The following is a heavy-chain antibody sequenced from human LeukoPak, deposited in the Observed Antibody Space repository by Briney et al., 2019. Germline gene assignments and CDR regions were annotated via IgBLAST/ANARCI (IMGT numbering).Heavy chain of an antibody. V-gene: IGHV4-59*01. Sequence: SETLSLTCTASGGSISSYYWSWIRQPPGKGLEWIGYIYYSGSTNYNPSLKSRVTISVDTSKNQFSPKLSSVTAADTAVYYCARDSTYYDSSGYHDAFDIWGQGTMVTVS. CDR1: GGSISSYY. D-gene: IGHD3-22*01. CDR3: ARDSTYYDSSGYHDAFDI. CDR2: IYYSGST. J-gene: IGHJ3*02.